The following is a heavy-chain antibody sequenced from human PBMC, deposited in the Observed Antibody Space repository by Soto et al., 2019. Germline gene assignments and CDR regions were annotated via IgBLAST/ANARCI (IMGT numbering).Heavy chain of an antibody. Sequence: QVQLVQSGAEVKKPGASVKVSCKASGYTFTSYGITWVRQAPGQGLEWMGWINAYNGKTQYAQKLQGRVTMTTDTSTSTAYMELRSRRSDDTAMYYCARVKSVDGGKYYFDYWGQGTLVTVSS. CDR3: ARVKSVDGGKYYFDY. J-gene: IGHJ4*02. CDR1: GYTFTSYG. D-gene: IGHD3-16*01. V-gene: IGHV1-18*01. CDR2: INAYNGKT.